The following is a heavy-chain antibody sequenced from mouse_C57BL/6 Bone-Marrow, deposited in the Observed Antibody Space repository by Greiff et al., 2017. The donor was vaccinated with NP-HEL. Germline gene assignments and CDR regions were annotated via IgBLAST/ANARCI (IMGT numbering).Heavy chain of an antibody. CDR2: SYPGDGDT. Sequence: LVESGAELVKPGASVKISCKASGYAFSSYWMNWVKQRPGKGLEWIGQSYPGDGDTNYNGKFTGKATLTADKYSSTAYMQLSSLTSEDSAVYFCARNYGSSYHYWYFDVWGTGTTVTVSS. V-gene: IGHV1-80*01. J-gene: IGHJ1*03. CDR3: ARNYGSSYHYWYFDV. CDR1: GYAFSSYW. D-gene: IGHD1-1*01.